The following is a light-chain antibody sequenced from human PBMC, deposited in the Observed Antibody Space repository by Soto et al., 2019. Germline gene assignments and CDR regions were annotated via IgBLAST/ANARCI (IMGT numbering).Light chain of an antibody. Sequence: EVVLTQSPGTLSMSPGDRATLSCRASERIYSAYLGWYQQKPGQAPRLLIYGASTRATGIPNRFSGSGSGTDFTLTISRLEPEDFAVYYCQQYGNSPQTCGQGTKVDTK. J-gene: IGKJ1*01. V-gene: IGKV3-20*01. CDR2: GAS. CDR3: QQYGNSPQT. CDR1: ERIYSAY.